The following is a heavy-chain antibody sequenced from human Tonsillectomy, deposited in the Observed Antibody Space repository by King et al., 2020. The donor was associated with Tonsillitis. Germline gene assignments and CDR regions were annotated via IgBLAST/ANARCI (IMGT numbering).Heavy chain of an antibody. J-gene: IGHJ4*02. CDR3: AKGDYDFWSGYFDY. V-gene: IGHV3-23*04. D-gene: IGHD3-3*01. Sequence: VQLVGSGGGLVQPGGALRLSCSASGFTFCSHALSWVRPAPGKGLEWVSAISCRGGWTYYASSWKGRFTISRDNSKNTLYLQMNSLRAEDTAVYYCAKGDYDFWSGYFDYWGQGTLVTVSS. CDR2: ISCRGGWT. CDR1: GFTFCSHA.